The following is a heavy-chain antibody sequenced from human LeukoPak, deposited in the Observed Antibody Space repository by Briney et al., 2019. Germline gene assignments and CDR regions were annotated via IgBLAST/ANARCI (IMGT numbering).Heavy chain of an antibody. CDR1: GDSISSRSYY. CDR2: INHSGST. CDR3: ARHRSYYYGSGSYRTDPYYFDY. J-gene: IGHJ4*02. Sequence: SETLSLTCTVSGDSISSRSYYWGWIRQPPGKGLEWIGEINHSGSTNYSPSLKSRVTISVDTSKNQFSLKLSSVTAADTAVYYCARHRSYYYGSGSYRTDPYYFDYWGQGTLVTVSS. V-gene: IGHV4-39*01. D-gene: IGHD3-10*01.